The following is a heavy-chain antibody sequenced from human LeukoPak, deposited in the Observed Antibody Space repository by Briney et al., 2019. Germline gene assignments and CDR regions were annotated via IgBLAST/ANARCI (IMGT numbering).Heavy chain of an antibody. Sequence: ASVKASCKASGNTFIGYWIHWVRQAPGQGLEWMGAINPRGDATIGAQKFQGRVTTTRDTSTSTVYIELSSLRSEDTAVYYCAREGQQLKHFDYWGPGTLVTVSS. CDR1: GNTFIGYW. D-gene: IGHD1-1*01. V-gene: IGHV1-46*01. CDR3: AREGQQLKHFDY. J-gene: IGHJ4*02. CDR2: INPRGDAT.